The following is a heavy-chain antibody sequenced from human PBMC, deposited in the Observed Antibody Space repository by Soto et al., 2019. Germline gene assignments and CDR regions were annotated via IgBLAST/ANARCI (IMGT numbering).Heavy chain of an antibody. CDR3: ARVARRSYYGMDV. CDR2: IKSKTDGGTT. V-gene: IGHV3-15*01. Sequence: EVQLVESGGGLVKPGGSLRLSCAASGFTFSNAWMSWVRQAPGKGLEWVGRIKSKTDGGTTDYAAPVKGRFTISRDNAKNSLYLQMNSLRAEDTAVYYCARVARRSYYGMDVWGQGTTVTVSS. CDR1: GFTFSNAW. J-gene: IGHJ6*02.